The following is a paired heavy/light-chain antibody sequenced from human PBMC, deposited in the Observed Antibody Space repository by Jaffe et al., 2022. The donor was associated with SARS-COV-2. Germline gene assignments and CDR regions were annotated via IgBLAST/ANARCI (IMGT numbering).Light chain of an antibody. Sequence: DIVMTQSPLSLPVTPGEPASISCRSSQSLLHSNGYNYLDWYLQKPGQSPQLLIYLGSNRASGVPDRFSGSGSGTDFTLKISRVEAEDVGVYYCMQALQTGTFGQGTKLEIK. V-gene: IGKV2-28*01. CDR2: LGS. J-gene: IGKJ2*01. CDR1: QSLLHSNGYNY. CDR3: MQALQTGT.
Heavy chain of an antibody. V-gene: IGHV1-18*01. CDR2: ISAYNGNT. J-gene: IGHJ6*02. CDR1: GYTFTSYG. D-gene: IGHD2-2*02. CDR3: ARVTVVVVPAAILSPPDYYYYGMDV. Sequence: QVQLVQSGAEVKKPGASVKVSCKASGYTFTSYGISWVRQAPGQGLEWMGWISAYNGNTNYAQKLQGRVTMTTDTSTSTAYMELRSLRSDDTAVYYCARVTVVVVPAAILSPPDYYYYGMDVWGQGTTVTVSS.